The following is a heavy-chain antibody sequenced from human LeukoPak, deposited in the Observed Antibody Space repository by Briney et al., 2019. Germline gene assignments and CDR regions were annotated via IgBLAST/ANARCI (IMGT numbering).Heavy chain of an antibody. J-gene: IGHJ4*02. V-gene: IGHV4-34*01. CDR3: ARGLWFGDENPPYFDY. CDR1: GGSFSGYY. D-gene: IGHD3-10*01. CDR2: INHSGST. Sequence: PSETLSLTCAVYGGSFSGYYWSWIRQPPGKGLEWIGEINHSGSTNYNPSLKSRVTISVDTSKNQFSLKLSSVTAADTAVYYCARGLWFGDENPPYFDYWGQGTLVTVSS.